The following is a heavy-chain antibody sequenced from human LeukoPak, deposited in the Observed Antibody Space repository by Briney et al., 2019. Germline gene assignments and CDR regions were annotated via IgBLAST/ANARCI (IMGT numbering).Heavy chain of an antibody. CDR2: INHSGGT. CDR1: GGSFSGYY. V-gene: IGHV4-34*01. CDR3: ASGPDFDY. J-gene: IGHJ4*02. Sequence: SETLSLTCAVYGGSFSGYYWNWIRQPPGKGLEWIGEINHSGGTNYKPSLKSRVTISVDTSKNQFSLKLSSVTAADTAVYYCASGPDFDYWGQGTLVTVSS.